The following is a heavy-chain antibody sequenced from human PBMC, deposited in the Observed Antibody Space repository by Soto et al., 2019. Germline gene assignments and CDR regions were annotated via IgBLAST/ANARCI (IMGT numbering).Heavy chain of an antibody. CDR3: ARDRRCSGGSCFDY. CDR1: GGNFMTSA. D-gene: IGHD2-15*01. J-gene: IGHJ4*02. V-gene: IGHV1-69*01. Sequence: QVQLVQSGAEVRKSGSSVKVSCKTSGGNFMTSAISWVRQAPGQGLQWMGGIIPIFGAAHYAQRFQDRVAITADESTSTAFMELNSLRAEDTAVYYCARDRRCSGGSCFDYWGQGTLVTVSS. CDR2: IIPIFGAA.